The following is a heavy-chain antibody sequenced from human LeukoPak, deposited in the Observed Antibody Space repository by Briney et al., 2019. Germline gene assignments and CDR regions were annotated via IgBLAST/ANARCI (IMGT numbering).Heavy chain of an antibody. CDR2: ISYDGSNK. CDR1: GFTFSSYA. V-gene: IGHV3-30-3*02. Sequence: GGSLRLSCAASGFTFSSYAMHWVRQAPGKGLEWVAVISYDGSNKYYADSVKGRFTISRDNSKNTLYLQMNSLRAEDTAVYYCAKSKDFGVVTYYFDYWGQGTLVTVSS. J-gene: IGHJ4*02. CDR3: AKSKDFGVVTYYFDY. D-gene: IGHD3-3*01.